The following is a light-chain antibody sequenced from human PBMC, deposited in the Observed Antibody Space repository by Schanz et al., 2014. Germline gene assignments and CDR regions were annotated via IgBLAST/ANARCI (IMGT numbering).Light chain of an antibody. J-gene: IGLJ3*02. V-gene: IGLV1-40*01. CDR1: SSNIGAGYD. Sequence: QSVLTQPPSVSGAPGQRVTISCTGSSSNIGAGYDVHWYQQLPGTAPKLLISGNNNRPSGVPDRFSGSKSGTSASLAITGLRYEDEADFYCSSYTSSPSWVFGGGTKLTVL. CDR2: GNN. CDR3: SSYTSSPSWV.